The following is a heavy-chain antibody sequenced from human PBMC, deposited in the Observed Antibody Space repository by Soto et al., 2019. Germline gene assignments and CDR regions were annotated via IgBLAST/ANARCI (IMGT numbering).Heavy chain of an antibody. CDR3: ARENGDFDY. Sequence: QVQLVQSGAEVKKPGASVKVSCKAAGYTFTNYDINWVRQASGQALEWMGWLTPNSGDTGIAQKFRGRLTMTRNTSISTAYMELSSLRSEDSAVYYCARENGDFDYWGQGSQVTVSS. CDR1: GYTFTNYD. J-gene: IGHJ4*02. D-gene: IGHD4-17*01. V-gene: IGHV1-8*01. CDR2: LTPNSGDT.